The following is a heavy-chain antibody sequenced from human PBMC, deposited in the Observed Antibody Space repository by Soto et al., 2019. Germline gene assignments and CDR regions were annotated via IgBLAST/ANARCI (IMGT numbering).Heavy chain of an antibody. J-gene: IGHJ5*02. CDR3: ARGHIVVVPTVGRFDP. Sequence: SETLSRTCTVSGGSISSYYWSWIRQPPWKGLEWIVYMYYGGRSNYSPSLKSRVTISVDMSKMKVSLKLSSVTAADTAVYYCARGHIVVVPTVGRFDPWGQGTMVTVSS. CDR2: MYYGGRS. CDR1: GGSISSYY. D-gene: IGHD2-2*01. V-gene: IGHV4-59*08.